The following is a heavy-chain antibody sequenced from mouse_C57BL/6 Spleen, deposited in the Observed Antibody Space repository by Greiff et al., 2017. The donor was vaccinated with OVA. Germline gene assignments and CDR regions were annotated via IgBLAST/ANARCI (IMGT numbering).Heavy chain of an antibody. CDR2: INPSSGYT. CDR3: ARLGLPYYFDD. J-gene: IGHJ2*01. Sequence: VKLMESGAELARPGASVKMSCKASGYTFTSYTMHWVKQRPGQGLEWIGYINPSSGYTKYNQKFKDKATLTADKSSSTAYMQLSSLTSEDSAVYYCARLGLPYYFDDWGQGTTLTVSS. V-gene: IGHV1-4*01. D-gene: IGHD2-2*01. CDR1: GYTFTSYT.